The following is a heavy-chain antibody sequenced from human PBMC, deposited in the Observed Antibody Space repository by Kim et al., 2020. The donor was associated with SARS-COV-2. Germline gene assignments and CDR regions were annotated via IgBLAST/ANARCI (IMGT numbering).Heavy chain of an antibody. CDR2: T. Sequence: TYYADSVKGRFTISRDNSKNTLYLQMNSLRAEDTAVYYCAKMVSSSSRVYWGQGTLVTVSS. V-gene: IGHV3-23*01. J-gene: IGHJ4*02. D-gene: IGHD6-6*01. CDR3: AKMVSSSSRVY.